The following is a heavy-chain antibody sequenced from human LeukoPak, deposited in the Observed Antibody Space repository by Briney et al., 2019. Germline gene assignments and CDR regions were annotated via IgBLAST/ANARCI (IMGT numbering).Heavy chain of an antibody. Sequence: PGGTLRLSCAASGLTFSSYAMHWVRKAPGKGLEGGAVISYDGSNKYYADSVKGRFTISRDNSKNTLYLQMNRLRAEDTAVYYCAREGDDYGSGSYSHYFDYWGQGTLVTVSS. V-gene: IGHV3-30*04. CDR1: GLTFSSYA. CDR2: ISYDGSNK. J-gene: IGHJ4*02. D-gene: IGHD3-10*01. CDR3: AREGDDYGSGSYSHYFDY.